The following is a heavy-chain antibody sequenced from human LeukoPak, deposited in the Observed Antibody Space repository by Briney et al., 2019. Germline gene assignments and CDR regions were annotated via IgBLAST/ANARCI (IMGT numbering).Heavy chain of an antibody. V-gene: IGHV4-59*08. D-gene: IGHD4-17*01. Sequence: SETLSLTCTVSGGSISSYYWSWIRQPPGKGLEWIGYIYYSGSTNYNPSLKSRVTISVDTSKNQFSLKLSSVTAADTAVYYCARSLGYGSFDYWGQGTLVTVSS. CDR1: GGSISSYY. J-gene: IGHJ4*02. CDR3: ARSLGYGSFDY. CDR2: IYYSGST.